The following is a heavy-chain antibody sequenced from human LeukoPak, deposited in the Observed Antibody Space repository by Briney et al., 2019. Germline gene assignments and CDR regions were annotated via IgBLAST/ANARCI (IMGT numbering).Heavy chain of an antibody. Sequence: PSETLSLTCIVSGSSINSGYYWGWIRQPPGKGLEWIGTISDRGSTYNNPSLKNRVTISVDTSKNQLSLKLTSVTAADTAVYYCARLPGASRPRYYFDYWGQGTLVTVSS. CDR1: GSSINSGYY. CDR3: ARLPGASRPRYYFDY. V-gene: IGHV4-38-2*02. CDR2: ISDRGST. D-gene: IGHD6-6*01. J-gene: IGHJ4*02.